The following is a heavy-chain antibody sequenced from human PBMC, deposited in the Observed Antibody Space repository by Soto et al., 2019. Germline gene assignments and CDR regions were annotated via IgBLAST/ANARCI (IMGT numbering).Heavy chain of an antibody. CDR2: IKDKANSYTT. V-gene: IGHV3-72*01. CDR1: GFTFSAHY. D-gene: IGHD1-26*01. J-gene: IGHJ4*02. CDR3: ARVSLVGPSGGRYFDY. Sequence: EVQLVESGGGLVQPGGSLRLSCAASGFTFSAHYMDWVRQAPGKGLEWVGRIKDKANSYTTEYAASVEGRFTISREDSQTSPYLQMNSLKTEDTAVYYCARVSLVGPSGGRYFDYWCQGSQVAVSS.